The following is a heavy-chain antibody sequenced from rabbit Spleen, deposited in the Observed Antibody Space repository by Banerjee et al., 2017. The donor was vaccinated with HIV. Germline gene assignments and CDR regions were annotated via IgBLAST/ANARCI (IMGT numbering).Heavy chain of an antibody. J-gene: IGHJ4*01. D-gene: IGHD3-1*01. CDR3: ARDKALDIWGYEFNL. V-gene: IGHV1S42*01. CDR1: GFSLFSYW. CDR2: IYAGDGST. Sequence: EESGGGLVKPGGTLTLTCKASGFSLFSYWMCWVRQAPGKGPEWIACIYAGDGSTDYANWVNGRFTISKTSSTVDLKMTSLTAADTATYFCARDKALDIWGYEFNLWGPGTLVTVS.